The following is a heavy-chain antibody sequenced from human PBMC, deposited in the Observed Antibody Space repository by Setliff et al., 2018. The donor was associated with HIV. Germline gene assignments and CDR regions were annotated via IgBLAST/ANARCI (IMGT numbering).Heavy chain of an antibody. V-gene: IGHV4-61*02. D-gene: IGHD3-16*02. J-gene: IGHJ4*02. CDR1: GDSISSGYYY. CDR3: ARRRSGSSYRFFNY. Sequence: PSETLSLTCTVSGDSISSGYYYWSWLRQPAGKGLEWIGRISTSGSTNYSPSLKSRVTLSVDPSNNQFSLNLTSVTAADTAVYYCARRRSGSSYRFFNYWGLGSLVTVSS. CDR2: ISTSGST.